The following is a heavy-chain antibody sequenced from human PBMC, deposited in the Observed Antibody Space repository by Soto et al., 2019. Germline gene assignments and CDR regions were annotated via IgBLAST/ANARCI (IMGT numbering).Heavy chain of an antibody. CDR2: ISAYNGNT. D-gene: IGHD5-12*01. J-gene: IGHJ5*02. CDR1: GYTFTSYG. CDR3: ARAVPGDTIVATRNWFDP. V-gene: IGHV1-18*01. Sequence: WASVKVSCKASGYTFTSYGISWVRQAPGQGLEWMGWISAYNGNTNYAQKLQGRVTMTTDTSTSTAYMELRSLRSDDTAVYYCARAVPGDTIVATRNWFDPWGQGTQVTVSS.